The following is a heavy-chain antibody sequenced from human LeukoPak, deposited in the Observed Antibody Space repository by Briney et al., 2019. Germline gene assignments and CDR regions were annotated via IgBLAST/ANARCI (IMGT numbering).Heavy chain of an antibody. D-gene: IGHD2-15*01. J-gene: IGHJ4*02. Sequence: GGSLRLSCAASGFTFSSYEMNWVRQAPGKGLEWVSYISSSGSTIYYADSVKGRFTISRDNSKNTLYLQMNSLRAEDTAVYYCAKDKVAATPYYFDYWGQGTLVTVSS. CDR1: GFTFSSYE. CDR3: AKDKVAATPYYFDY. V-gene: IGHV3-48*03. CDR2: ISSSGSTI.